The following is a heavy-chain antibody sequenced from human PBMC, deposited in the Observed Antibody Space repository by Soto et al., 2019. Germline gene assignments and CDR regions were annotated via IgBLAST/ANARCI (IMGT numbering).Heavy chain of an antibody. CDR2: IYHSGST. Sequence: PSETLSLTCAVSGYSISSGYYWGWIRQPPGKGLEWIGIIYHSGSTYYSPSLKSRVTISLDTSKNQFSLKLSSVTAADTAVYYCARAYCSGGSCYEAYWGQGTLVTVSS. CDR1: GYSISSGYY. V-gene: IGHV4-38-2*01. CDR3: ARAYCSGGSCYEAY. J-gene: IGHJ4*02. D-gene: IGHD2-15*01.